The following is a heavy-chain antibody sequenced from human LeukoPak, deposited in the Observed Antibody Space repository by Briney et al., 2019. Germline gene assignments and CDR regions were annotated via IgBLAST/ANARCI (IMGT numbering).Heavy chain of an antibody. V-gene: IGHV1-18*01. D-gene: IGHD3-16*02. CDR1: GYTFTSYG. CDR3: SRDERMYDYVWGSYRHNWFDP. J-gene: IGHJ5*02. CDR2: ISAYNGNT. Sequence: EASVKVSCKASGYTFTSYGISWVRQAPGQGLEWMGWISAYNGNTNYAQKLQGRVTMTTDTSTSTAYMELRSLRSDDTAVYYCSRDERMYDYVWGSYRHNWFDPWGQGTLVTVSS.